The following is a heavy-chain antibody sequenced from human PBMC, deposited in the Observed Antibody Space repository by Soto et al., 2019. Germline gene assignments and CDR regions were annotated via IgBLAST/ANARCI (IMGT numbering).Heavy chain of an antibody. J-gene: IGHJ3*02. V-gene: IGHV3-30-3*01. Sequence: VQLVESGGGLVKPGGSLRLSCAASGFTFSSYAMHWVRQAPGKGLEWVAVISYDGSNKYYADSVKGRFTISRDNSKNTLYLQMNSLRAEDTAVYYCARPPLYGDYEGGAFDIWGQGTMVTVSS. CDR3: ARPPLYGDYEGGAFDI. CDR2: ISYDGSNK. CDR1: GFTFSSYA. D-gene: IGHD4-17*01.